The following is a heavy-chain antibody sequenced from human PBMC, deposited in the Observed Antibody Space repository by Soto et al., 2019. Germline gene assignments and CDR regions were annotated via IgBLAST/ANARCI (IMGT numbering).Heavy chain of an antibody. CDR3: ARDPDLFKHSSVRYFDS. CDR1: GFSFNTYW. D-gene: IGHD6-19*01. V-gene: IGHV3-11*01. CDR2: ISSSGDTI. J-gene: IGHJ4*02. Sequence: GGSLRLSCAASGFSFNTYWMHWIRQAPGKGLEWISYISSSGDTIYYADSVKGRFTISRDSAKNSLFLQMNTLRVEDTAVYYWARDPDLFKHSSVRYFDSGGQGTLVPVPS.